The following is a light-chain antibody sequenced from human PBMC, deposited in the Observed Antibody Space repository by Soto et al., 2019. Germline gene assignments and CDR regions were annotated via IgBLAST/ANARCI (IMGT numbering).Light chain of an antibody. Sequence: QLVLTQPPSVSGAPGQRVTISCTGSSSNIGAGYDVHWYQQFPGTAPKLLIYGNINRPSGVPDRFSGSKSGTSPSLAITGLQAEDEAYYYCQSYDYSLGGYVFGGGTKLTVL. V-gene: IGLV1-40*01. CDR1: SSNIGAGYD. CDR2: GNI. CDR3: QSYDYSLGGYV. J-gene: IGLJ3*02.